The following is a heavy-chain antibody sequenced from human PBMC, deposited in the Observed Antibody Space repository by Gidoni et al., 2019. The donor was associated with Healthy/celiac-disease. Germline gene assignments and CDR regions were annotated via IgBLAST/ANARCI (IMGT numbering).Heavy chain of an antibody. D-gene: IGHD3-22*01. CDR2: GKGRECGS. CDR3: AKDPHPYYCDSSGITGGFDT. CDR1: AFTLRSYA. J-gene: IGHJ5*02. V-gene: IGHV3-23*01. Sequence: EVQLLESGGRVVQPVGSLRLSCAASAFTLRSYAMHWVRHAPGKGMKWVSSGKGRECGSYNAYSGKSRFNIYCDNAKCTLYRQKNRQTTEGTAVYDCAKDPHPYYCDSSGITGGFDTWGQGTLVTVSS.